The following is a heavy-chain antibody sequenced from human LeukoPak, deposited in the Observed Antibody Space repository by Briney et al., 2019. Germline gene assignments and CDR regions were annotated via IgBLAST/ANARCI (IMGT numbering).Heavy chain of an antibody. CDR3: ASRSSLYWYFDL. J-gene: IGHJ2*01. D-gene: IGHD6-6*01. CDR1: GGSFSCYY. Sequence: PSETLSLTCAVYGGSFSCYYWSWIRQPPGKGLERIGEINHSGSANYNPSLKSRVTISVDTSKNQFSLKLSSVTAADTAVYYCASRSSLYWYFDLWGRGTLVTVSS. CDR2: INHSGSA. V-gene: IGHV4-34*01.